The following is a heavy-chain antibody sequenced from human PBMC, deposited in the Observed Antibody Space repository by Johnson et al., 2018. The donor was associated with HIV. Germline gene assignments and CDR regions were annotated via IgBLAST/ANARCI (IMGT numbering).Heavy chain of an antibody. CDR2: IRFDGSSK. Sequence: VQLVESGGGVVQPGRSLRLSCAASGFTFSNYDMHWVRQAPGTGLEWVALIRFDGSSKYYADSVKGRFTISRDNSKNTLYLQMNSLRAEDTAVYYCAKGPQGIATPDAFDIWGQGTMVTVSS. V-gene: IGHV3-30*02. CDR1: GFTFSNYD. D-gene: IGHD2-21*01. CDR3: AKGPQGIATPDAFDI. J-gene: IGHJ3*02.